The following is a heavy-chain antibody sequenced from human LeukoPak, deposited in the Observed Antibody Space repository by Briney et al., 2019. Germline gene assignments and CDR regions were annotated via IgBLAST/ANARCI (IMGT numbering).Heavy chain of an antibody. Sequence: PGGSLRLSCAASGFTFSDYYMSWIRQAPGKGLEWVSAISGSGGSTYYADSVKGRFTISRDNSKNTLYLQMNSLRAEDTAVYYCAKDLEVTMIVVVITGFDYWGQGTLVTVSS. CDR2: ISGSGGST. J-gene: IGHJ4*02. D-gene: IGHD3-22*01. CDR1: GFTFSDYY. V-gene: IGHV3-23*01. CDR3: AKDLEVTMIVVVITGFDY.